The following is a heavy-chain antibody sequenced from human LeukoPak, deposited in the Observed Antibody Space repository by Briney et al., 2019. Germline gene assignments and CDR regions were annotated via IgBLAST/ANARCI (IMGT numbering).Heavy chain of an antibody. V-gene: IGHV1-18*04. CDR3: ARVNPYNILTGYYLD. CDR1: GYTFTGYY. D-gene: IGHD3-9*01. J-gene: IGHJ4*02. CDR2: INPNHGDT. Sequence: ASVKVSCKASGYTFTGYYMHWVRQAPGQGLEWMGWINPNHGDTNYAQKLQGRVTMTTDTSTSTAYMELRSLRSDDTAVYYCARVNPYNILTGYYLDWGQGTLVTVSS.